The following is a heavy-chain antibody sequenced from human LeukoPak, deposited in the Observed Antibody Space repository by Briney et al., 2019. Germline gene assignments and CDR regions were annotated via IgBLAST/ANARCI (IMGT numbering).Heavy chain of an antibody. V-gene: IGHV4-59*08. J-gene: IGHJ5*02. Sequence: PSETLSLTCTVSGGSISSYYWSWIRQPPGKGLEWIGYIYYSGSTNYNPSLKSRVTISVDTSKNQFSLKLSSVTAADTAVYYCVTARLGGNWFDPWGQGTLVTVSS. CDR2: IYYSGST. D-gene: IGHD3-10*01. CDR3: VTARLGGNWFDP. CDR1: GGSISSYY.